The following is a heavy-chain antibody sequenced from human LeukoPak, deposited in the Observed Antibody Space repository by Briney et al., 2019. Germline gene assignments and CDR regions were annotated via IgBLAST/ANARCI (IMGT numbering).Heavy chain of an antibody. D-gene: IGHD2-2*01. Sequence: APVKVSCKASGYTFTSHCLHWVRQAPGQGLEWMGIISPSGGSTGYAQKFQGRVTMTRDTSTSTVYMELSSLRSEDTAVYYCARDDCSSTSCPPGYWGQGTLVTVSS. J-gene: IGHJ4*02. CDR3: ARDDCSSTSCPPGY. V-gene: IGHV1-46*01. CDR1: GYTFTSHC. CDR2: ISPSGGST.